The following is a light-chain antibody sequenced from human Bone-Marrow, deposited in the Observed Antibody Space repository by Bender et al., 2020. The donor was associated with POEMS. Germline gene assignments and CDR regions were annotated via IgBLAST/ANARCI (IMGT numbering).Light chain of an antibody. CDR3: SSNAGRSVI. J-gene: IGLJ2*01. V-gene: IGLV2-8*01. CDR1: SRDIGAYNY. Sequence: QSALTQPPSASGSPGQSVTISCAGTSRDIGAYNYVSWYQQHPGKAPKLIIHEVSARPSGVPDRFSGSKSGNTASLTVSGLQPEDEADYFCSSNAGRSVIFGGGTKLTVL. CDR2: EVS.